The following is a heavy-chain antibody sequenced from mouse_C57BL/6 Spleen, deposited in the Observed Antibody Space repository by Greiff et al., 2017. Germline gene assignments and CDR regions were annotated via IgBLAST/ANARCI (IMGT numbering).Heavy chain of an antibody. J-gene: IGHJ1*03. CDR3: ARSHDYYGSSFLWYFDV. CDR1: GYSITSDY. CDR2: ISYSGST. D-gene: IGHD1-1*01. V-gene: IGHV3-8*01. Sequence: DVKLQESGPGLAKPSQTLSLTCSVTGYSITSDYWNWIRKFPGNKLEYMGYISYSGSTYYNPSLKSRISITRDTSKNQYYLQLNSVTTEDTATYYCARSHDYYGSSFLWYFDVWGTGTTVTVSS.